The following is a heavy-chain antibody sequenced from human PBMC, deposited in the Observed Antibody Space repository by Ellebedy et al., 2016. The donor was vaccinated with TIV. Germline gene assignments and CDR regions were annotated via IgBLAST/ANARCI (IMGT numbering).Heavy chain of an antibody. J-gene: IGHJ3*02. V-gene: IGHV3-21*04. CDR1: GFSFSSYS. CDR3: VRHYDAVDI. Sequence: PGGSLRLSCAASGFSFSSYSMNWVRQAPGKGLEWVSSITGRSSYTHYSDSVKGRFTISRDNAKSSLYLQMHSLRADDTAVYYCVRHYDAVDIWGQGTVVTVSS. CDR2: ITGRSSYT.